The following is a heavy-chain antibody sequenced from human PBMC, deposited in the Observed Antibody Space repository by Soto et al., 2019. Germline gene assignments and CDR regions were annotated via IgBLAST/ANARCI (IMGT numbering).Heavy chain of an antibody. J-gene: IGHJ4*02. CDR1: GFTYSTYT. CDR2: IRCSGGRK. Sequence: PGGSLRLSCAASGFTYSTYTMHWVRQAPGKGLEWVAAIRCSGGRKYYADSVKGRFTISRDNSKNTLYLQMNSLRAEDTAVYYCAKDRYGDYGGVDYWGQGTLVTVSS. D-gene: IGHD4-17*01. V-gene: IGHV3-23*01. CDR3: AKDRYGDYGGVDY.